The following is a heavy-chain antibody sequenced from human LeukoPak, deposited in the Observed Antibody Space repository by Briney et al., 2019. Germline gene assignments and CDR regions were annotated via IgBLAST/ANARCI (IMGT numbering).Heavy chain of an antibody. D-gene: IGHD2-15*01. CDR2: ISESGGTT. J-gene: IGHJ4*02. CDR1: GFTFNNYA. V-gene: IGHV3-23*01. CDR3: ARLTDVHLA. Sequence: GGSLRLSCAASGFTFNNYAMNWVRQAPGKGLEWVSSISESGGTTDYADSVKGRFTISRDNSKNTLYLQMNSLRAEDTAVYYCARLTDVHLAWGQGTLVTVSS.